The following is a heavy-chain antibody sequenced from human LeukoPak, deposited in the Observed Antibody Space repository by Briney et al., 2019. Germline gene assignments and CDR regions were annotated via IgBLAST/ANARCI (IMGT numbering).Heavy chain of an antibody. CDR1: GYTFTSYD. CDR3: AAGTTGTTLADY. D-gene: IGHD1-1*01. Sequence: ASVKVSCKASGYTFTSYDINWVRQATGQGLEWMGRMNPNSGNTGYAQKFQGRVTMTRNTSISTAYMELSSLRSEDTAVYYCAAGTTGTTLADYWGQGTLVTVSS. CDR2: MNPNSGNT. J-gene: IGHJ4*02. V-gene: IGHV1-8*01.